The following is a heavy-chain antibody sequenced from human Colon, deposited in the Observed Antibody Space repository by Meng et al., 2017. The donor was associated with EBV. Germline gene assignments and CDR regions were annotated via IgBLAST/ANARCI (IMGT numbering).Heavy chain of an antibody. CDR1: GGPISRTGTC. V-gene: IGHV4-39*01. J-gene: IGHJ4*02. CDR3: ARHTFSGNPGGIDS. D-gene: IGHD4-23*01. CDR2: QCHADDT. Sequence: QLRASGLGLVKPSETLSLTCTVSGGPISRTGTCGGWIRQPPGKGLEWIGSQCHADDTYYNPSLMGRVTISVDTSKNQVSLKLTSVTAADTSIYYCARHTFSGNPGGIDSWGQGILVTVSS.